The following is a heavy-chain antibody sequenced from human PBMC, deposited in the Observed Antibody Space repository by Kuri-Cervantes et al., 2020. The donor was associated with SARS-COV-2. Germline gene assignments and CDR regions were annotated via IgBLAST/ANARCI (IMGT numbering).Heavy chain of an antibody. CDR2: ISSSGSTI. CDR1: GITFSSYE. D-gene: IGHD2-2*01. Sequence: SLKISCAASGITFSSYEMNWVRQAAGKGLERGSYISSSGSTIYYASSEKVRFTISRDNAKNSLHLHINSLRAEVTAVYYCASSCSSTSFFRPQGKNFDYWGQGTLVTVSS. J-gene: IGHJ4*02. V-gene: IGHV3-48*03. CDR3: ASSCSSTSFFRPQGKNFDY.